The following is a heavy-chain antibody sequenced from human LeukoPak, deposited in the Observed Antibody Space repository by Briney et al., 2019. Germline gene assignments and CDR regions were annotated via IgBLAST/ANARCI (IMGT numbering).Heavy chain of an antibody. D-gene: IGHD3-10*01. V-gene: IGHV3-30-3*01. CDR1: GFTFSSYA. CDR3: ARDGFGGATDGFDI. J-gene: IGHJ3*02. Sequence: GGSLRLSCAASGFTFSSYAMSWVRHAPGKGLEWVALISWDASHTYYADSVMGRFTISRDSSKNTLYLQMNSLRAEDTAVYYCARDGFGGATDGFDIWGQGTMVTVSS. CDR2: ISWDASHT.